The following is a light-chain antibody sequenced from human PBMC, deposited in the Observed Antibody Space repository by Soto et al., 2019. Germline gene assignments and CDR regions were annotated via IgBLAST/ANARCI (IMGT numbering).Light chain of an antibody. J-gene: IGLJ1*01. CDR1: SSDVGGYNY. V-gene: IGLV2-14*01. CDR2: DVS. CDR3: SSYTTSSTYV. Sequence: QSVLTQPASVSGSPGQWITISCTGTSSDVGGYNYVSWYQQHPGKAPKPMIYDVSNRPSGVSNRFSGSKSVNTASLTISGLLAEDEPDYYCSSYTTSSTYVFGTGTKVTVL.